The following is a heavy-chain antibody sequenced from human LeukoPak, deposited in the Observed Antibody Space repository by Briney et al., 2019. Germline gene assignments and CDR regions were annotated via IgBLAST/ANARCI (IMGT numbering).Heavy chain of an antibody. J-gene: IGHJ4*02. D-gene: IGHD3-3*01. V-gene: IGHV3-7*01. CDR1: GFTFSNYW. CDR2: IKQDGSEK. CDR3: ARRYYDFWSGYSYYFDY. Sequence: GGSLRLSCEASGFTFSNYWMSWVRQAPGKGLEWVANIKQDGSEKYYVDSVKGRFTISRDNAKNSLFLQMNSLRAEDTAVYYCARRYYDFWSGYSYYFDYWGQGTLVTVSS.